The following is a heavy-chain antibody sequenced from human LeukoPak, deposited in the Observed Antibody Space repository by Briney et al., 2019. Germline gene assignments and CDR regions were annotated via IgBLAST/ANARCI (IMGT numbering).Heavy chain of an antibody. CDR2: ISSSSSYI. Sequence: GGSLRLSCAASGFTFSSYSMDWVRQAPGKGLEWVSSISSSSSYIYYADSVKGRFTISRDNAKNSLYLQMNSLRAEDTAVYYCARDGKSSSWYDYWGQGTLVTVSS. CDR3: ARDGKSSSWYDY. V-gene: IGHV3-21*01. D-gene: IGHD6-13*01. CDR1: GFTFSSYS. J-gene: IGHJ4*02.